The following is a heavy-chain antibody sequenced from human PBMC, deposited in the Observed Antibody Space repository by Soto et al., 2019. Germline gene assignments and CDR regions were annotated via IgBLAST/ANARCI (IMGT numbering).Heavy chain of an antibody. CDR3: ARDRRSSSFSREKGYYYGMDV. J-gene: IGHJ6*02. Sequence: SQTLSLTCAISGDSVSSNSAAWNWIRQSPSRGLEWLGRTYYRSKWYNDYAVSAKSRITINPDTSKNQFSLQLNSVTPEDTAVYYCARDRRSSSFSREKGYYYGMDVWGQGTTVTVSS. CDR2: TYYRSKWYN. CDR1: GDSVSSNSAA. D-gene: IGHD6-6*01. V-gene: IGHV6-1*01.